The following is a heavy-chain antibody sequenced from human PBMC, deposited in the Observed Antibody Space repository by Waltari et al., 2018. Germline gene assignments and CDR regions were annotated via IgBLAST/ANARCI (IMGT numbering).Heavy chain of an antibody. J-gene: IGHJ4*02. Sequence: EVQLLESGGGLVQPGGSLRLSCAASGFTFSSYAMSWVRQAPGKVLEWVSVIYSGGSTYYAASVKGRFTISRDNSKNTLYLQMNSLRAEDTAVYYCAKEEYGEIDYWGQGTLVTVSS. CDR1: GFTFSSYA. CDR2: IYSGGST. V-gene: IGHV3-23*03. CDR3: AKEEYGEIDY. D-gene: IGHD4-17*01.